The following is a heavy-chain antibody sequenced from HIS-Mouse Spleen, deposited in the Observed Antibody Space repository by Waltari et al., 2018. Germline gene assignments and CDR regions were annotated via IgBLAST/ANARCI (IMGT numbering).Heavy chain of an antibody. CDR1: GGPCSSHA. J-gene: IGHJ4*02. D-gene: IGHD6-13*01. CDR2: IIPILGIA. CDR3: AREPDSDPPRIAAAGSFDY. V-gene: IGHV1-69*04. Sequence: QVQLVQSGAEVKKPGSSVKVSCKASGGPCSSHAISRVRRAPGPGLEWMGRIIPILGIANYAQKFQGRVTITADKSTSTAYMELSSLRSEDTAVYYCAREPDSDPPRIAAAGSFDYWGQGTLVTVSS.